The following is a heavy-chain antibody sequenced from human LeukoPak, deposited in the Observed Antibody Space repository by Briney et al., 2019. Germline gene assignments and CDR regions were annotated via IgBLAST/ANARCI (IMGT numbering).Heavy chain of an antibody. CDR2: INTRGGST. V-gene: IGHV1-46*01. D-gene: IGHD3-22*01. CDR1: GYTFTSYY. CDR3: ARDPPYDSSGYLFDY. Sequence: AASVKVSCKASGYTFTSYYIHWVRQAPGQGLEWMGIINTRGGSTSYAQKFQGRVTMTRDTSTSTVYMELSSLRSEDTAVYYCARDPPYDSSGYLFDYWGQGTLVTVSS. J-gene: IGHJ4*02.